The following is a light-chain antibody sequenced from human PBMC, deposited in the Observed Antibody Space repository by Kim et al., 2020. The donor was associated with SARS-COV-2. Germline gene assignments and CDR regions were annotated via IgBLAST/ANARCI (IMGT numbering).Light chain of an antibody. CDR2: DAS. Sequence: SASVGDRVTITCRASQSISSWLAWYQQKPGKAPKLLIYDASSLESGVPSRFSGSGSGTEFTLTISSLQPDDFATYDCQQYNSYPYTFGQGTKLGDQ. J-gene: IGKJ2*01. CDR1: QSISSW. CDR3: QQYNSYPYT. V-gene: IGKV1-5*01.